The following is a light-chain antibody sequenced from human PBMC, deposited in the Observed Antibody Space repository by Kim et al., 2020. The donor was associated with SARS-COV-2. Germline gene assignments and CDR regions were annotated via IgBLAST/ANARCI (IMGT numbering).Light chain of an antibody. Sequence: VCPGERATLSCRASQSVSSNLAWYQQKPGQAPRLLIYGASTRATGIPARFSGSGSGTEFTLTISSLQSEDFAVYYCQQYNNWPPYTFGQGNKLEI. J-gene: IGKJ2*01. V-gene: IGKV3-15*01. CDR2: GAS. CDR3: QQYNNWPPYT. CDR1: QSVSSN.